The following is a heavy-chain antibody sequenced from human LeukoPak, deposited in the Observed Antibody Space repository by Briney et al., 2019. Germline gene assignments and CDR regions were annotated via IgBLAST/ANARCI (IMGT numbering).Heavy chain of an antibody. V-gene: IGHV3-23*01. CDR3: AKDLVNMVRGVITYYFDY. D-gene: IGHD3-10*01. J-gene: IGHJ4*02. Sequence: GGSLRLSCAASGFTFSNYAMNWVRQAPGKGLEWVSGISDSGDNTYYADSVKGRFTISRDNSKNTLYLQMNSVRGDDTAIYYCAKDLVNMVRGVITYYFDYWGQGTLVTVSS. CDR2: ISDSGDNT. CDR1: GFTFSNYA.